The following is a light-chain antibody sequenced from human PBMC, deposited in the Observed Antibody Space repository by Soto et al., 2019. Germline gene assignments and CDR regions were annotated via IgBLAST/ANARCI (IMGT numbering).Light chain of an antibody. J-gene: IGKJ2*01. Sequence: DIVMTQSPDSLAVSLGERATINCKSSQSVLYSSNNKNYLAWYQHKPGQPPKLLISWASTRESGVPDRLSGSGSATDFTLTISSLQAEDVAIYYCQQYYSTPYTFGEGTKLEIK. CDR3: QQYYSTPYT. CDR1: QSVLYSSNNKNY. V-gene: IGKV4-1*01. CDR2: WAS.